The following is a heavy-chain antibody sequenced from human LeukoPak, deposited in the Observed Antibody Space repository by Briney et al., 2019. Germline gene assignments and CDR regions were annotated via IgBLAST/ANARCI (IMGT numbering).Heavy chain of an antibody. V-gene: IGHV1-2*02. J-gene: IGHJ6*02. D-gene: IGHD2-15*01. Sequence: ASVKVSCKASGYTFTGYYMHWVRQAPGQGLEWMGWINPNSGGTNYAQKFQGRVTMTRDTSISTAYMELSRLRSDDTAVYYCASLGYCSGGSCYRDYYYGMDVWGQGTTVTVSS. CDR1: GYTFTGYY. CDR3: ASLGYCSGGSCYRDYYYGMDV. CDR2: INPNSGGT.